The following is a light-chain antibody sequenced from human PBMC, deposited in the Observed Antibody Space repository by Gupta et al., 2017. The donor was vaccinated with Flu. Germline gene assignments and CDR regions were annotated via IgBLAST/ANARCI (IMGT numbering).Light chain of an antibody. CDR2: VYSDGRH. Sequence: QLVLTQSPSASASLGASVELTCTLSSGHRSYAIAWHQQQPERGPGYLRIVYSDGRHYKGDGVRFCVSGAGSEAALNLTMSSLEAEDEYYYYCTTGGNDSCVCGGGTKLTVL. V-gene: IGLV4-69*01. CDR1: SGHRSYA. J-gene: IGLJ3*02. CDR3: TTGGNDSCV.